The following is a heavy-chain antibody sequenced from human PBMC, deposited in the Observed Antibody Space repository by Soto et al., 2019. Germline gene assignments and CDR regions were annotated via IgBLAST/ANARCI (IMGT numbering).Heavy chain of an antibody. J-gene: IGHJ5*01. CDR3: ARGRYCLTGRCFPNWFDS. Sequence: SETLSLTCSVSGDSISNLDYLWAWIRQPPGQALEYIGYIYKSATTYYNPSFESRVAISVDTSKSQFSLNVTSVTAADTAVYFCARGRYCLTGRCFPNWFDSWGQGALVTVSS. CDR2: IYKSATT. D-gene: IGHD7-27*01. CDR1: GDSISNLDYL. V-gene: IGHV4-30-4*01.